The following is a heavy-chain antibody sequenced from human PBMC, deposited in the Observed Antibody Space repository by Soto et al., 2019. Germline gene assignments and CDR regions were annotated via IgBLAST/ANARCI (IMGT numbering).Heavy chain of an antibody. V-gene: IGHV4-34*01. CDR2: INHSGST. Sequence: ETLSLTCAVYGGSFSGYYWSWIRQPPGKGLEWIGAINHSGSTNYNPSLKSRVTISVDTSKNQFSLKRSSVNAADTAVYYCASGARSMPRYYYGSGSYYFNWFDPWGQGILVTVSS. J-gene: IGHJ5*02. D-gene: IGHD3-10*01. CDR1: GGSFSGYY. CDR3: ASGARSMPRYYYGSGSYYFNWFDP.